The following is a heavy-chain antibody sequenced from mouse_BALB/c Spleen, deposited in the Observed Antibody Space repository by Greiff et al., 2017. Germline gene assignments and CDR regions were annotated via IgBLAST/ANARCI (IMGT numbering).Heavy chain of an antibody. Sequence: VQLQQSGPELVRPGVSVKISCKGSGYTFTDYAMHWVKQSHAKSLEWIGVISTYYGNTNYNQKFKGKATMTVDKSSSTAYMELARLTSEDSAIYYCARGGWDGSYAMDYWGQGTSVTVSS. D-gene: IGHD4-1*01. CDR3: ARGGWDGSYAMDY. CDR1: GYTFTDYA. V-gene: IGHV1-67*01. J-gene: IGHJ4*01. CDR2: ISTYYGNT.